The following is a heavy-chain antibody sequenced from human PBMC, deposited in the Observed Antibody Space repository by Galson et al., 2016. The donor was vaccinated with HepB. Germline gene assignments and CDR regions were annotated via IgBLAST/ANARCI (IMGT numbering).Heavy chain of an antibody. Sequence: SLRLSCAASGFTFGSYAMHWVRQAPGKGLEWVSTIGGDGATFYGDSVKGRFTISRDDSKSTLYLRMDSLRVEDTATYHCTKRCMTNTCHNADDFWGQGTLVTVSS. CDR1: GFTFGSYA. J-gene: IGHJ4*02. V-gene: IGHV3-23*01. CDR3: TKRCMTNTCHNADDF. CDR2: IGGDGAT. D-gene: IGHD2-8*01.